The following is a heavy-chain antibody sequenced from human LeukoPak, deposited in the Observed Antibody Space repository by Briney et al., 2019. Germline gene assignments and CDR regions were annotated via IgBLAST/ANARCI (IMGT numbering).Heavy chain of an antibody. D-gene: IGHD3-9*01. CDR3: ASVKVLRYFDWLPAG. CDR1: GGSISSSSYY. Sequence: SETLSLTCTVSGGSISSSSYYWGWIRQPPGKGLEWIGSIYYSGSTYYNPSLKSRVTISVDTSKNQFSLKLSSVTAADTAVYYCASVKVLRYFDWLPAGWGQGTLVTVSS. V-gene: IGHV4-39*07. CDR2: IYYSGST. J-gene: IGHJ4*02.